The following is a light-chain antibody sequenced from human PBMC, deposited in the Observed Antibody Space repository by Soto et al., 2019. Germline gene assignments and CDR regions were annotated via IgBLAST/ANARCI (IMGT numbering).Light chain of an antibody. CDR2: KVS. V-gene: IGKV2-30*02. CDR3: MQGTHWPIT. J-gene: IGKJ5*01. Sequence: DIVMTQSPLSLPVTPGEPASTSCRSSQSLLHSNGYNYLDWYLQKPGQSPRRLIYKVSNRDSGVPARFSGSGSGTDFALKISRVEAEDVGVYYCMQGTHWPITFGQGTRLEI. CDR1: QSLLHSNGYNY.